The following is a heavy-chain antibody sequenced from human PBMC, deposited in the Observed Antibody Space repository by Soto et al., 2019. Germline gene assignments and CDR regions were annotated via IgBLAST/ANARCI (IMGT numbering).Heavy chain of an antibody. J-gene: IGHJ4*02. CDR3: ATTRGIAVGGSFDY. Sequence: QLQLQESGPGLVKPSETLSLTCTVSGVSISSKNFYWGWIRQSPGKGLEWIGPLYSGSTFSSLSLKNRVTMSVDTSKNQVSLKLRSVAAADTAIYYCATTRGIAVGGSFDYWGQGIQVTVSP. CDR1: GVSISSKNFY. CDR2: LYSGST. D-gene: IGHD6-19*01. V-gene: IGHV4-39*01.